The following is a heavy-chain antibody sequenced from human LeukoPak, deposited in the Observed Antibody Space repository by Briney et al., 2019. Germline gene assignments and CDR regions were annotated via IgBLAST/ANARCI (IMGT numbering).Heavy chain of an antibody. D-gene: IGHD1-26*01. Sequence: GGSLRLSCAASGFTVSSNYMSWVRQAPGKGLEWVSVIYSGGSTYYADSVKGRFTISRDNSKNTLYLQMNSLRAEDTAVYYCARVLAYSGSYLDAFDIWGQGTMVTVSS. CDR2: IYSGGST. CDR3: ARVLAYSGSYLDAFDI. J-gene: IGHJ3*02. V-gene: IGHV3-53*01. CDR1: GFTVSSNY.